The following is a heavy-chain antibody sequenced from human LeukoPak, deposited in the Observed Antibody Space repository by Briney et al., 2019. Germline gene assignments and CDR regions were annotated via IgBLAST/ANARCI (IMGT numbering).Heavy chain of an antibody. J-gene: IGHJ4*02. CDR1: GFTFSSYA. D-gene: IGHD3-3*01. CDR2: ISYDGSNK. Sequence: PGGSLRLSCAASGFTFSSYAMHWVRQAPGKGLEWVAVISYDGSNKYYADSVKGRFTISRDNAKNTLYLQMNSLRAEDTAVYYCARTYDFWSGSQYYFDSWGQGTLVTVSS. CDR3: ARTYDFWSGSQYYFDS. V-gene: IGHV3-30-3*01.